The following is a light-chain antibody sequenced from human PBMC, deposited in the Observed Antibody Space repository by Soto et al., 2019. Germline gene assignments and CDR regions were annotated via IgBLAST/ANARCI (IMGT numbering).Light chain of an antibody. J-gene: IGKJ4*01. CDR1: QSISDT. Sequence: EIVMTQSPATLSVSPGGRVTLSCRASQSISDTIAWYQQKPGQAPRLLIYGASARATGFPARFSGSGSGTDFTLTISSLQSEDFAVYYCQQYNDWPLTFGGGTKVDIK. CDR3: QQYNDWPLT. CDR2: GAS. V-gene: IGKV3-15*01.